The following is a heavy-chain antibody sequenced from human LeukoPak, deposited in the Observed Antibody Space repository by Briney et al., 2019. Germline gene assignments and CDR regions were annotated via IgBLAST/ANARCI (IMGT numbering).Heavy chain of an antibody. Sequence: GGSLRLSCAPSGFSYNTYPMDWVRQAPGKGLEWVAFIQNDGSTKSYAESVKGRFTISRDVSTKTVFLQMDSLRPDDTAVYFCARGVDYAFHYWGQGTLVTVSS. D-gene: IGHD4-17*01. CDR2: IQNDGSTK. CDR3: ARGVDYAFHY. V-gene: IGHV3-30*02. CDR1: GFSYNTYP. J-gene: IGHJ4*02.